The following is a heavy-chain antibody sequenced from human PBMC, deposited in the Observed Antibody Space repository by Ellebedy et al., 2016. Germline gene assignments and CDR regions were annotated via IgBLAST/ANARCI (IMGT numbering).Heavy chain of an antibody. CDR2: MNPNSGNT. D-gene: IGHD2-2*01. J-gene: IGHJ4*02. CDR1: GYTFTSYD. V-gene: IGHV1-8*01. Sequence: ASVKVSCXASGYTFTSYDINWVRQATGQGLEWMGWMNPNSGNTGYAQKFQGRVTMTRNTSISTAYMELSSLRSEDTAVYYCATLGCSSTSCPLDYWGQGTLVTVSS. CDR3: ATLGCSSTSCPLDY.